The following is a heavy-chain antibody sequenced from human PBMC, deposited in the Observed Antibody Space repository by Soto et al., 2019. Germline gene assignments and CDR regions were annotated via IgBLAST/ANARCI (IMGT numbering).Heavy chain of an antibody. J-gene: IGHJ4*02. V-gene: IGHV3-33*01. CDR1: GFTFSTYG. CDR3: ARGTVHFDY. D-gene: IGHD4-17*01. CDR2: IWYAGSNK. Sequence: QAQLVESGGGVVQPGRSLRLSCAASGFTFSTYGMHWVRQAPGKGLEWVAVIWYAGSNKYYADSVKGRFTISRDNSKNTLYLQMNSLRAEDTAVYYCARGTVHFDYWGQGTLVTVSS.